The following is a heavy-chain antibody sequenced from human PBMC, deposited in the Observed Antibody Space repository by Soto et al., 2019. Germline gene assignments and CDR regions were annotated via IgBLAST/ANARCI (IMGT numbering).Heavy chain of an antibody. CDR3: ASLYSSRTILDH. Sequence: QVQLVQSGAEVKKPGSSVKVSCKASGGTFSSYTISWVRQAPGQGLEWMGRIIPILGIANSAQKFQGRVTITADKSTSTAYMELSSLRSEDTAVYYCASLYSSRTILDHWGQVTLVTVSS. CDR2: IIPILGIA. CDR1: GGTFSSYT. D-gene: IGHD6-13*01. J-gene: IGHJ5*02. V-gene: IGHV1-69*02.